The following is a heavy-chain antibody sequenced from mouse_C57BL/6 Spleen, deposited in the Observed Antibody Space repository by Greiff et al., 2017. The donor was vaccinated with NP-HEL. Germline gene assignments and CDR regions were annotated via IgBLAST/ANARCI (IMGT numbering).Heavy chain of an antibody. CDR1: GFTFSSYT. CDR2: ISGGGGNT. D-gene: IGHD2-1*01. CDR3: ARQEGNLYAMDY. Sequence: DVKLVESGGGLVKPGGSLKLSCAASGFTFSSYTMSWVRQTPEKRLEWVATISGGGGNTYYPDSVKGRFTISRDNAKNTLYLQMSSLRSEDTALYYCARQEGNLYAMDYWGQGTSVTVSS. V-gene: IGHV5-9*01. J-gene: IGHJ4*01.